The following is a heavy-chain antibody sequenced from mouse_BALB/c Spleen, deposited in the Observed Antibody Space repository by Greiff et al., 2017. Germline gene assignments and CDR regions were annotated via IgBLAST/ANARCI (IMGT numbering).Heavy chain of an antibody. CDR3: AREGYYGSSYGYFDV. Sequence: QVQLKQSGPGLVAPSQSLSITCTVSGFSLTGYGVNWVRQPPGKGLEWLGMIWGDGSTDYNSALKSRLSISKDNSKSQVFLKMNSLQTDDTARYYCAREGYYGSSYGYFDVWGAGTTVTVSS. CDR2: IWGDGST. CDR1: GFSLTGYG. V-gene: IGHV2-6-7*01. J-gene: IGHJ1*01. D-gene: IGHD1-1*01.